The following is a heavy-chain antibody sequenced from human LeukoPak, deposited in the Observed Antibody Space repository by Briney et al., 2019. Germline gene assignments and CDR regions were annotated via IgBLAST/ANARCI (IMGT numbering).Heavy chain of an antibody. V-gene: IGHV4-39*07. CDR3: ARLGSYVYMDV. D-gene: IGHD3-16*01. CDR1: GGSISSSNFY. CDR2: IYYSRST. J-gene: IGHJ6*03. Sequence: SETLSLTCTVSGGSISSSNFYWGWIRHPPGKGLEWLRSIYYSRSTYYTPSLKSPVTISVDTSKNQFSLNLKSVTAADTAVYYCARLGSYVYMDVWGKGTTVTISS.